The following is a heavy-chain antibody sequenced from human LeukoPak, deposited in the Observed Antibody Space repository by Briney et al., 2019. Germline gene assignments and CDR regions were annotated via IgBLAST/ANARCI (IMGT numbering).Heavy chain of an antibody. D-gene: IGHD3-9*01. V-gene: IGHV4-59*01. CDR2: ICHTGST. Sequence: SETLSLTCSVSGDSFSSFHWHWIRQPPGKGLEWIGYICHTGSTNYNPSLDRRVTMSVDTSKNQFSLHLTSVTAADTAVYYCAKVPGRYLDFLWYFDLWGRGTLVTVSS. CDR3: AKVPGRYLDFLWYFDL. CDR1: GDSFSSFH. J-gene: IGHJ2*01.